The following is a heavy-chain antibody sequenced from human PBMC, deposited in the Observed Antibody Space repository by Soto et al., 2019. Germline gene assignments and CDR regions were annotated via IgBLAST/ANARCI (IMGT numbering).Heavy chain of an antibody. Sequence: QVQLVQSGAEVKKPGASVKVSCKASGYTFTSYDINWVRQATGQGLEWMGWMNPNSGNTGYAQKFQGRVTMTRNTSISTAYMELSSLRSEDTAVYYCARGRAVVGLERYNWFDPWGQGTLVTVSS. V-gene: IGHV1-8*01. J-gene: IGHJ5*02. D-gene: IGHD1-1*01. CDR3: ARGRAVVGLERYNWFDP. CDR2: MNPNSGNT. CDR1: GYTFTSYD.